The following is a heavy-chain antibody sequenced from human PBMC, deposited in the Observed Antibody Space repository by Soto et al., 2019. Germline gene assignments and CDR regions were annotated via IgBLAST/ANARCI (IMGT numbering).Heavy chain of an antibody. Sequence: SETLSLTCTVSGGSISSYYWSWIRQPPGKGLEWIGYTYYSGSTNYNPSLKSRVTISVDTSKNQFSLKLSSVTAADTAVYYCARGNTYYDFWSGYYTHNWFDPWGQGTLVTVSS. V-gene: IGHV4-59*01. D-gene: IGHD3-3*01. CDR3: ARGNTYYDFWSGYYTHNWFDP. CDR1: GGSISSYY. J-gene: IGHJ5*02. CDR2: TYYSGST.